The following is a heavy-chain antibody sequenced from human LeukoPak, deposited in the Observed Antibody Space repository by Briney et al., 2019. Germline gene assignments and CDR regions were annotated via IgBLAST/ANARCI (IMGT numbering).Heavy chain of an antibody. CDR1: GGSISGYY. CDR2: IYHSGST. Sequence: SETLSLTCTVSGGSISGYYWGWIRQPPGKGLEWIGSIYHSGSTYYNPSLKSRVTISVDTSKNQFSLKLSSVTAADTAVYYCARVRGHTYYYDSSGYYFDYWGQGTLVTVSS. V-gene: IGHV4-38-2*02. J-gene: IGHJ4*02. CDR3: ARVRGHTYYYDSSGYYFDY. D-gene: IGHD3-22*01.